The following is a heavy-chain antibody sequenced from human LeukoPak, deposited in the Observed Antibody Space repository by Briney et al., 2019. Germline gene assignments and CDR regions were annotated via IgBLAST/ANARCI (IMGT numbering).Heavy chain of an antibody. CDR1: GGSFSGYY. D-gene: IGHD4-4*01. Sequence: SETLSLNCAVYGGSFSGYYWSWIRQPPGKGLEWIGEINHSGSTNYNPPLKSRSSISVDTSKNQFSLKLSSVTAADTAVYYCARGPGSEGFSNYLFDYWGQGTLVTVSS. J-gene: IGHJ4*02. CDR2: INHSGST. V-gene: IGHV4-34*01. CDR3: ARGPGSEGFSNYLFDY.